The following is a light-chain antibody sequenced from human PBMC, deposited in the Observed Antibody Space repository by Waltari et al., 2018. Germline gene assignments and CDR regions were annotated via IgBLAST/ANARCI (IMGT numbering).Light chain of an antibody. CDR3: LLHFGGDQLV. Sequence: QTVVTQEPSLTVSPGGTVTLTCASSTGAVAGDFYPGWFQQMPGQAPRALLFGSTNKYSWTPARFSGSLLWGKAALTLSGAQPEDEADYYCLLHFGGDQLVFGGGTKLTVL. V-gene: IGLV7-43*01. J-gene: IGLJ3*02. CDR2: GST. CDR1: TGAVAGDFY.